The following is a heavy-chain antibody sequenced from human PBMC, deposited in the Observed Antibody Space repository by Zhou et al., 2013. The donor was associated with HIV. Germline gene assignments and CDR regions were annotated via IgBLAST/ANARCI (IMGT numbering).Heavy chain of an antibody. Sequence: QVRLLQSGAEVKSPGSSVKVPCLTSGYTFNRFPINWLRQVPGQGLEWMGVIIPLLGTTDYAQKFQGRVTISTCASATTAYMELRNLTSDDTALYFCAREGYDDRSHQFLVDYFYAMDVWGQGTVVLVSS. CDR2: IIPLLGTT. V-gene: IGHV1-69*16. D-gene: IGHD3-22*01. CDR1: GYTFNRFP. CDR3: AREGYDDRSHQFLVDYFYAMDV. J-gene: IGHJ4*02.